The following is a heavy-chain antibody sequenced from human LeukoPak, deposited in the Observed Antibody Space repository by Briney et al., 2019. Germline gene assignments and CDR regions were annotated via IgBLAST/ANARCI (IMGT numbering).Heavy chain of an antibody. CDR1: GGSISSYY. D-gene: IGHD3-22*01. CDR2: IYTSGST. V-gene: IGHV4-4*07. J-gene: IGHJ3*02. CDR3: ARDPRWYYDSSGYRPTDAFDI. Sequence: SETLSLTCTVSGGSISSYYWSWIRQPGGKGLEWIGRIYTSGSTNYNPSLKSRVTMSVDTSKNQFSLKLSSVTAADTAVYYCARDPRWYYDSSGYRPTDAFDIWGQGTMVTVSS.